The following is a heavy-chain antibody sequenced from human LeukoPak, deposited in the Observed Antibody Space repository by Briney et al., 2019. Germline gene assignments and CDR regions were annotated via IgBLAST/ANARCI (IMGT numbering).Heavy chain of an antibody. V-gene: IGHV3-48*03. D-gene: IGHD3-22*01. J-gene: IGHJ3*02. Sequence: GGSLRLSCATSGFTFRTYEMNWVRQAPGKVLEWISYISSTGNTLYEDSAKGRFTISRDNAKNSLFLQMNSLRAEDTAVYYCARGGNIGYNYNAFDIWGQGTMVTVSS. CDR3: ARGGNIGYNYNAFDI. CDR1: GFTFRTYE. CDR2: ISSTGNTL.